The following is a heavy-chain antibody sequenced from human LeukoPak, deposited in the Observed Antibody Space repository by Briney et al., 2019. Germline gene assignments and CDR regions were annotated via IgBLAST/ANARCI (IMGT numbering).Heavy chain of an antibody. CDR1: GYTLTELS. Sequence: ASVKVSCKVSGYTLTELSMHWVRQAPGKGLEWMGGFDPEDGETIYAQKFQGRVTMTEDTSTNTAYMELSSLRSEDTAVYYCATPTLLHDMTFDYWGQGTLVTVSS. CDR3: ATPTLLHDMTFDY. J-gene: IGHJ4*02. D-gene: IGHD2-15*01. V-gene: IGHV1-24*01. CDR2: FDPEDGET.